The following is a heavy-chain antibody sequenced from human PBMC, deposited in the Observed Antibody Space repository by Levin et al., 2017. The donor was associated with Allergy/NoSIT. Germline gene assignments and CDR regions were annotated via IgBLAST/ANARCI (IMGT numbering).Heavy chain of an antibody. J-gene: IGHJ4*02. D-gene: IGHD3-22*01. CDR1: EVSFTTYG. V-gene: IGHV3-30*03. Sequence: GGSLRLSCAASEVSFTTYGMHWVRQAPGKGLEWVAVISYDGATSYYADSMKGRFTISRDNSKNTLYLQMSSLRTEDTAVYYCARDLFKYDSSGYHPAYWGQGTLVTVSS. CDR2: ISYDGATS. CDR3: ARDLFKYDSSGYHPAY.